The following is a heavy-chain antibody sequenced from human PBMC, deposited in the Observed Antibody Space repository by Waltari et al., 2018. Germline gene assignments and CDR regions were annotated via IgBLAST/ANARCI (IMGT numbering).Heavy chain of an antibody. Sequence: EVQLVESGGGLVQPGGSLRLSCEVSGFTCVTYWIHWVRQVPGKGLVWGARINSDGSTINYADSVKGRFTISRDNAKNTVYLQMNSLRVEDTAVYFCARVRLAHYDYFGFDVWGQGTTVTVSS. J-gene: IGHJ6*02. D-gene: IGHD6-6*01. V-gene: IGHV3-74*01. CDR2: INSDGSTI. CDR3: ARVRLAHYDYFGFDV. CDR1: GFTCVTYW.